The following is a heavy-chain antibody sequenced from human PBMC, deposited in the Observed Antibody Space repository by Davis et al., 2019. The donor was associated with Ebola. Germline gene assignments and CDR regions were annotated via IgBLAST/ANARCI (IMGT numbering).Heavy chain of an antibody. Sequence: GESLKISCAASGFTFDDYGMSWVRQAPGKGLEWVSGINWNGGSTGYADSVKGRFTASRDNSKNTLFLQMNGLRAEDTAVYFCARDRNWGCEYWGQGTLVTVSS. CDR2: INWNGGST. J-gene: IGHJ4*02. CDR1: GFTFDDYG. V-gene: IGHV3-20*04. CDR3: ARDRNWGCEY. D-gene: IGHD7-27*01.